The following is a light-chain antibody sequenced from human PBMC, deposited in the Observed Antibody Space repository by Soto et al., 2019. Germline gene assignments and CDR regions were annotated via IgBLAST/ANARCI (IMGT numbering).Light chain of an antibody. J-gene: IGLJ1*01. CDR2: EVT. Sequence: SALTQPASVSGSPGQSITISCTGTSGDIGTFNSVSWYQQYPGKAPKLIIYEVTNRHSGVSNRFSGFKSDNTASLTISGLQAEDEGDYYCSSHTTTTTPYVFGTGTKVTVL. V-gene: IGLV2-14*01. CDR3: SSHTTTTTPYV. CDR1: SGDIGTFNS.